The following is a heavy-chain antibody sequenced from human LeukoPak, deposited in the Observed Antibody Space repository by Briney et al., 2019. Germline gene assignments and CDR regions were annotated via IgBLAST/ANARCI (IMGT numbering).Heavy chain of an antibody. J-gene: IGHJ4*02. V-gene: IGHV4-34*01. CDR3: ARDPTTVTSLPYYFDF. CDR1: GGSFSGYH. CDR2: INDRGRT. D-gene: IGHD4-17*01. Sequence: RPSETLSLTCAVHGGSFSGYHWSWIRQSPSKGLEWIGEINDRGRTNYNPPLESRVTLSVDTSKKEFSLKLSAVTAADTAVYYCARDPTTVTSLPYYFDFWGQGTLVSVSS.